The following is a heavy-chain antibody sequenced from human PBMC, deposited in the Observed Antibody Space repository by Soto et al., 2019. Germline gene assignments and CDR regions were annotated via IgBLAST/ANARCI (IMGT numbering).Heavy chain of an antibody. D-gene: IGHD6-6*01. CDR2: IIPIFGTA. Sequence: VASVKVSCKASGGTFSSYAISWVRQAPGQGLEWMGGIIPIFGTANYAQKFQGRVTITADESTSTAYMELSSLRSEDTAVYYCARAREYSSSSGPGFDYWGQGTLVTVSS. CDR1: GGTFSSYA. J-gene: IGHJ4*02. V-gene: IGHV1-69*13. CDR3: ARAREYSSSSGPGFDY.